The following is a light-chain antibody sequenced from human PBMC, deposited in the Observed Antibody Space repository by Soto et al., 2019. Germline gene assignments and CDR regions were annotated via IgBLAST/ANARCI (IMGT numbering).Light chain of an antibody. CDR2: ATS. CDR3: QQNDSNPRT. CDR1: ENIRKN. V-gene: IGKV1-39*01. J-gene: IGKJ5*01. Sequence: DAQMTQSPSSLAAFVGDRVTITCRARENIRKNLIWYQQMPGKAPKYLVSATSILQSGVPSRFSGSGSGTDFTLTISSLQLEDFATYYCQQNDSNPRTFGQGTRLEIK.